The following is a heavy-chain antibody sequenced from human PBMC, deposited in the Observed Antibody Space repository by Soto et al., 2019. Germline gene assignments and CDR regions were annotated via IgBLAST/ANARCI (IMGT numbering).Heavy chain of an antibody. CDR1: GFTVSSNY. Sequence: GGSLRLSCAASGFTVSSNYMSWVRQAPGKGLEWVSVIYSGGSTYYADSVKGRFTISRHNSKNTLYLQMNSLRAEDTAVYYCARDDEYSSSSNAFDIWGQGTMVTVSS. D-gene: IGHD6-6*01. V-gene: IGHV3-53*04. CDR2: IYSGGST. J-gene: IGHJ3*02. CDR3: ARDDEYSSSSNAFDI.